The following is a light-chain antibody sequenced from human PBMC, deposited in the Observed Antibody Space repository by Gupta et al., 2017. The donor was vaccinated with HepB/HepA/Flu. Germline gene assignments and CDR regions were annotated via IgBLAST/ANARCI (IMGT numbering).Light chain of an antibody. Sequence: DIQMTQSPSTLSASVGDRVTITCRASQNINSWLAWYQQKPGKAPKLLIFKASNLESGVPSKFSGSGSGTEFTLTISSLQPDDFATYYCQHYHTYPWTFGPGTKVEIK. CDR1: QNINSW. J-gene: IGKJ1*01. CDR2: KAS. CDR3: QHYHTYPWT. V-gene: IGKV1-5*03.